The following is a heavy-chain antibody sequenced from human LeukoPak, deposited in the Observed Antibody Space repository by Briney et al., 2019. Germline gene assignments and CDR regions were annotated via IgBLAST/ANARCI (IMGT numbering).Heavy chain of an antibody. CDR2: IYLGDSKR. CDR1: GYSITTYW. Sequence: GESLKISCKGSGYSITTYWVGWVRQMPGKGLEWMVIIYLGDSKRTYSPSFQGQISFSADKSTSTAYLQWRSLKASDTAMYYCARRSLGSGDAFDIWGQGTMVTVSS. CDR3: ARRSLGSGDAFDI. V-gene: IGHV5-51*01. D-gene: IGHD3-10*01. J-gene: IGHJ3*02.